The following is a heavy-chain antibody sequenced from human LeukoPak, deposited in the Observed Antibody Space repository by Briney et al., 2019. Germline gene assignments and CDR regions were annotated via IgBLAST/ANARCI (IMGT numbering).Heavy chain of an antibody. CDR1: GGSISSFY. Sequence: SETLSLTCKVSGGSISSFYWSWIRQPPGKGLEWIGCVYYSGTTNYNPSLKSRVTISGDTSKNQFSLKLSSVTAADTAVYYCARDGRLYYDYVWGYLGYWGQGTLVTVSS. CDR3: ARDGRLYYDYVWGYLGY. D-gene: IGHD3-16*01. V-gene: IGHV4-59*01. J-gene: IGHJ4*02. CDR2: VYYSGTT.